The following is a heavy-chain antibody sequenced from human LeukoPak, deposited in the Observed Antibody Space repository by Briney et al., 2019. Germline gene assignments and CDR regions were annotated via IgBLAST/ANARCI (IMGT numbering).Heavy chain of an antibody. V-gene: IGHV1-46*01. CDR2: ISPSGGST. CDR3: ARVWERSDFDY. CDR1: GYTFTSNY. D-gene: IGHD1-26*01. J-gene: IGHJ4*02. Sequence: ASVKVSCKAFGYTFTSNYMHWVRQAPGQGPEWMGVISPSGGSTTYAQKFQGRVTLTRDMSTSTDYLELSSLRSEDTAVYYCARVWERSDFDYWGQGTLVTVSS.